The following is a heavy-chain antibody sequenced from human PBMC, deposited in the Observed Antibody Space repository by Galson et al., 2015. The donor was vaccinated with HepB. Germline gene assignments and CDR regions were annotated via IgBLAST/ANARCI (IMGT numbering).Heavy chain of an antibody. J-gene: IGHJ4*02. CDR2: ISYDGSNT. CDR3: ARDREYYDFWSGFDY. CDR1: GFTFSSYA. D-gene: IGHD3-3*01. Sequence: SLRLSCAASGFTFSSYAMHWVRQAPGKGLEWVAVISYDGSNTYYADSVKGRFTISRDNSKNTLYLQMNSLRAEDTAVYYCARDREYYDFWSGFDYWGQGTLVTVSS. V-gene: IGHV3-30-3*01.